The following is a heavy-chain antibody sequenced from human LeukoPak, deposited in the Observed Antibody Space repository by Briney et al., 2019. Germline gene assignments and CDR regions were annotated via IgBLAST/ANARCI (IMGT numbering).Heavy chain of an antibody. CDR1: GFTSSSDA. D-gene: IGHD4-11*01. CDR2: ISGSGGST. Sequence: QAGGSLRLSCAASGFTSSSDAMSSVRQAPGKGLEWVSAISGSGGSTYYADSVKGRYTISRDNSKNTLYLQRNSLRAEDTAVYYCAKMTTPFDYWGQGTLVTVSS. V-gene: IGHV3-23*01. J-gene: IGHJ4*02. CDR3: AKMTTPFDY.